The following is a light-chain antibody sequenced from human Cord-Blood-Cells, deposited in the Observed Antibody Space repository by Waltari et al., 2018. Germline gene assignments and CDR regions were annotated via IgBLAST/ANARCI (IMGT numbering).Light chain of an antibody. CDR1: SSDVGGYNY. Sequence: QSALTQPRSVSGSPGQSVTISCTGTSSDVGGYNYVSWYQKHPGKPPKLMIYDVSKRPSGVPDRFSGSKSGNTASLSSSGLQAEDEADYYCCSYAGSYTLVFGGGTKLTVL. J-gene: IGLJ2*01. V-gene: IGLV2-11*01. CDR2: DVS. CDR3: CSYAGSYTLV.